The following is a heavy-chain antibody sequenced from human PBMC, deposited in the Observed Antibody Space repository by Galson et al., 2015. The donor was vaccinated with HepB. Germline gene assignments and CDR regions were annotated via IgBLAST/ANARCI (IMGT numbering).Heavy chain of an antibody. CDR3: AKPRYSSGWYYFDY. D-gene: IGHD6-19*01. CDR2: ISGSADET. CDR1: GLTFSNYA. Sequence: SLRLSCAASGLTFSNYAMNWVRQAPGRGLEWVARISGSADETDYADSVKGRFTISRDNAKNSLYLQMNSLRAEDTALYYCAKPRYSSGWYYFDYWGQGTLVTVSS. V-gene: IGHV3-23*01. J-gene: IGHJ4*02.